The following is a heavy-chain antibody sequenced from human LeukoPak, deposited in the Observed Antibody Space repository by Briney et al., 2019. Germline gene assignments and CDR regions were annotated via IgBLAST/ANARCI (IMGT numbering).Heavy chain of an antibody. Sequence: GGSLGLSCAASGFTFSSYSMNWVRQAPGKGLEWVSSISSSSSYIYYAGSVKGRFTISRDNAKNSLYLQMNSLRAEDTAVYYCARSYTYYYYYMDVWGKGTTVTVSS. CDR1: GFTFSSYS. CDR3: ARSYTYYYYYMDV. J-gene: IGHJ6*03. CDR2: ISSSSSYI. D-gene: IGHD2-2*02. V-gene: IGHV3-21*01.